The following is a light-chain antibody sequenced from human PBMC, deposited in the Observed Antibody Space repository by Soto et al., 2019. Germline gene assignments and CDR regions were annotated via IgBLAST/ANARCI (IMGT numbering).Light chain of an antibody. CDR1: SSNSGAGYD. CDR3: HSYDSSLSGSV. J-gene: IGLJ2*01. CDR2: GNS. V-gene: IGLV1-40*01. Sequence: QSVLTQPPSVSGAPGQRVTISCTGSSSNSGAGYDVHWYQHLPGTAPKLLIYGNSNRPSGVPDRFSGSKSGTSASLAITGLQAEDEADYYCHSYDSSLSGSVFGGGTKLTVL.